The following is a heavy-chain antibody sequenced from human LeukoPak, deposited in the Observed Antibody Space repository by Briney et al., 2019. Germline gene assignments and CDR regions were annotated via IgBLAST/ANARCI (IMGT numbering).Heavy chain of an antibody. V-gene: IGHV3-48*02. CDR2: INSGSSYM. Sequence: GGSLRLSCAASGFTFSSYSMNCVRQAPGKGLEWVSYINSGSSYMYYPDSVKGRFTISRDNAKNSLYLQMDSLRDEDTAVYYCAREDDDWGPNTFDVWGQGTVVTVSS. J-gene: IGHJ3*01. CDR3: AREDDDWGPNTFDV. CDR1: GFTFSSYS. D-gene: IGHD7-27*01.